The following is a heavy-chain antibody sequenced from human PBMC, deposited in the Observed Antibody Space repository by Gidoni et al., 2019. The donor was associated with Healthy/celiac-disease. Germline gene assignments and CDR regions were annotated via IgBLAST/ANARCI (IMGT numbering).Heavy chain of an antibody. CDR1: GFTFSSYA. V-gene: IGHV3-23*01. J-gene: IGHJ4*02. CDR3: AKGRKGGNSFDY. Sequence: EVQLLESGGGLVQPGGSLRLSCAASGFTFSSYAMSWVRQAPGKGLGWVSAISGSGGSTYYADSVKGRFTISRDNSKNTLYLQMNSLRAEDTAVYYCAKGRKGGNSFDYWGQGTLVTVSS. D-gene: IGHD4-4*01. CDR2: ISGSGGST.